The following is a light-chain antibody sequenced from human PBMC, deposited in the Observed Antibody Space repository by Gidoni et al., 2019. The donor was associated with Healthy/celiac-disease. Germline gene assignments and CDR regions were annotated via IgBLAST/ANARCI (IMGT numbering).Light chain of an antibody. J-gene: IGKJ4*01. Sequence: SASVGDRVTITCRASQSISSYLNWYQQKPGKAPKLLIYAASSSQSGVPSRFSGSGSGTDFTLTISSLQPEDFATYYCQQSYSTHSAFGGGTKVEIK. V-gene: IGKV1-39*01. CDR2: AAS. CDR3: QQSYSTHSA. CDR1: QSISSY.